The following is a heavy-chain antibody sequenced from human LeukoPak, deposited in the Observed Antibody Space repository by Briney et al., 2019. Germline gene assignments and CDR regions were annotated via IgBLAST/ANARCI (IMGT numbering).Heavy chain of an antibody. D-gene: IGHD6-13*01. CDR1: GFTFSSCS. V-gene: IGHV3-48*02. Sequence: GGSLRLSCAASGFTFSSCSMNWVRQAPGKGLEWVSYISSGSSSIYYADSVKGRFTISRDNAENSLYLQMNSLRDEDTAVYYCARAPGSSSSWSYFDFWGQGTLVTVSS. CDR3: ARAPGSSSSWSYFDF. CDR2: ISSGSSSI. J-gene: IGHJ4*02.